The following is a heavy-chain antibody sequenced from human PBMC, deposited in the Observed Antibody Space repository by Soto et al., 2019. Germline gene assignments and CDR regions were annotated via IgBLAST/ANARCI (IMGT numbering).Heavy chain of an antibody. J-gene: IGHJ3*01. Sequence: PSETLSLTCAVSGYSISSGYYWGWIRQPPGKGLEWIGEINYSGSTKFNPSLKSPVTFSIDTSKHHFSLRLSSVTAADTAVYYCARDSGGLRLGESSLYGDNDSFDVWDQGTLVTVSS. CDR2: INYSGST. V-gene: IGHV4-38-2*02. CDR1: GYSISSGYY. CDR3: ARDSGGLRLGESSLYGDNDSFDV. D-gene: IGHD3-16*02.